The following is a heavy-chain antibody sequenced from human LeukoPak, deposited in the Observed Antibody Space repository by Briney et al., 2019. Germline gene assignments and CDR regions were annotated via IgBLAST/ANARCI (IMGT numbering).Heavy chain of an antibody. CDR1: GYSIRSSNY. D-gene: IGHD2-21*02. CDR2: IHYLGNT. J-gene: IGHJ3*02. V-gene: IGHV4-38-2*01. Sequence: SETLSLTCAVSGYSIRSSNYWGWIRQPPGKGLEWIGNIHYLGNTYYNPSLKNRVTISLDTSKNEFSPKLGSVTAANTAVYYCARVLIVVVTEEYDAFDIWGQGTMVTVSS. CDR3: ARVLIVVVTEEYDAFDI.